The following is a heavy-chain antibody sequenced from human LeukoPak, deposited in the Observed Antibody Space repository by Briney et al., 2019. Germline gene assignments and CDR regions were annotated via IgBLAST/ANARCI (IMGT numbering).Heavy chain of an antibody. CDR1: GYTFTGFY. D-gene: IGHD3-10*01. CDR3: ARMGLWFGELAVGASHRDAFHI. V-gene: IGHV1-2*02. CDR2: INPYSGGT. Sequence: GASVKVSCKASGYTFTGFYMHWVRQAPGQGLEWMGSINPYSGGTNYAQEFQGRVTMTRDTSISTAYMDLSSLRSDDTAVYYCARMGLWFGELAVGASHRDAFHIWGQGTMVTVSS. J-gene: IGHJ3*02.